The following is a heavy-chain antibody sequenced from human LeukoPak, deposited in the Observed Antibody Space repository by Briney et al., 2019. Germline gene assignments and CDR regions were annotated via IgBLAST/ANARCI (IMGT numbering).Heavy chain of an antibody. J-gene: IGHJ4*02. Sequence: PSETLSLTCTVSGGSLSSSSYYWGWIRQPPGKGLELIGSIYYSGSTYYNPSLKSRVTISVDTSKNQFSLKLSSVTAADTAVYYCASPQTGFFGVARRGYYFDYWGQGTLVTVSS. CDR1: GGSLSSSSYY. CDR2: IYYSGST. CDR3: ASPQTGFFGVARRGYYFDY. V-gene: IGHV4-39*01. D-gene: IGHD3-3*01.